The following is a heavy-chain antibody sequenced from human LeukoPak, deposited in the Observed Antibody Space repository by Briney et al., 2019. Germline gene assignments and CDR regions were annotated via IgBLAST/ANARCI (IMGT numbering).Heavy chain of an antibody. CDR1: GHTFTSYG. J-gene: IGHJ4*02. CDR3: ARVAARYSSSWYIY. Sequence: ASVKVSCKASGHTFTSYGISWLRQAPGQGLEWMGWISAYNGNTNYAQKLQGRVTMTTDTSTSTAYMELRSLRSDDTAVYYRARVAARYSSSWYIYWGQGTLVTVSS. CDR2: ISAYNGNT. V-gene: IGHV1-18*01. D-gene: IGHD6-13*01.